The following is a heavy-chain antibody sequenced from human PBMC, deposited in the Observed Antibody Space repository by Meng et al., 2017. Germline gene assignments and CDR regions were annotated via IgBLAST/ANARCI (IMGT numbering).Heavy chain of an antibody. D-gene: IGHD3-10*01. Sequence: SVKVSCKASGGTFSSYTISWVRQAPGQGLEWMGRIIPILGIANYAQKFQGRVTITADKSTSTAYMELSSLRSEDTAVYYCARGQWFGELLLIWDSFDYWGQGTLVTFAS. CDR2: IIPILGIA. CDR1: GGTFSSYT. CDR3: ARGQWFGELLLIWDSFDY. J-gene: IGHJ4*02. V-gene: IGHV1-69*02.